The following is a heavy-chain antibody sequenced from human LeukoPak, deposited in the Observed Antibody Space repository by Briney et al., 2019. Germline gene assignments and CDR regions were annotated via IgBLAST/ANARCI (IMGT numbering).Heavy chain of an antibody. D-gene: IGHD3-16*02. CDR3: AKNLPSYYDYVWGSYRLEGGMDV. CDR2: ISGSGGST. J-gene: IGHJ6*02. CDR1: GFRVSDYY. Sequence: PGGSLRLSCAVSGFRVSDYYMSWVRQAPGKGLEWVSAISGSGGSTYYADSVKGRFTISRDNSKNTLYLQMNSLRAEDTAVYYCAKNLPSYYDYVWGSYRLEGGMDVWGQGTTVTVSS. V-gene: IGHV3-23*01.